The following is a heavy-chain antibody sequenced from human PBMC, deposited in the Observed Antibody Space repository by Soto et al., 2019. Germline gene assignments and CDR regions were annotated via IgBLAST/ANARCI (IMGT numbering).Heavy chain of an antibody. V-gene: IGHV3-23*01. CDR1: GLTFSNYA. CDR3: VKEGSVWYSRGSFDF. CDR2: ISGSGGSA. D-gene: IGHD6-19*01. Sequence: EVQLLESGGDLVQPGGSLRLSCAASGLTFSNYAMNWVRQAPGKGLEWVSVISGSGGSASYADSVKGRFTISRDNSKNTMYLQMNSLRDEDTATYYCVKEGSVWYSRGSFDFWGRGTMVTVSS. J-gene: IGHJ3*01.